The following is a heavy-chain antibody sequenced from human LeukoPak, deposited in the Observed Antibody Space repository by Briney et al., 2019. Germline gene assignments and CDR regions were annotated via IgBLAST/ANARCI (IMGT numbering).Heavy chain of an antibody. J-gene: IGHJ4*02. D-gene: IGHD6-6*01. V-gene: IGHV3-7*01. CDR3: ASRVYSSSSFFDY. CDR2: IKQDGSEK. CDR1: GFTFSSYW. Sequence: GGSLRLSCAASGFTFSSYWMSWVRQAPGKGLEWVANIKQDGSEKYYVDSVKGRFTISRDNAKNSLYLQMNSLRAEDTAVYYCASRVYSSSSFFDYWGQGTLVTVSS.